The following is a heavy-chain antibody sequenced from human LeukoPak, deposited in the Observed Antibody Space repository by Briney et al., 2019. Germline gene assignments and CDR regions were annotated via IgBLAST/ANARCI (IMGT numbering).Heavy chain of an antibody. V-gene: IGHV1-18*01. CDR2: ISAYNGNT. J-gene: IGHJ6*03. D-gene: IGHD1-26*01. CDR1: GYTFTSYG. CDR3: AHSSYYLSGAYYYMDV. Sequence: GASVKVSCKASGYTFTSYGISWVRQAPGQGLEWMGWISAYNGNTNYAQKLQDRVTMTTDTSTSTAYMELRSLRSDDTAIYYCAHSSYYLSGAYYYMDVWGKGTTVTVSS.